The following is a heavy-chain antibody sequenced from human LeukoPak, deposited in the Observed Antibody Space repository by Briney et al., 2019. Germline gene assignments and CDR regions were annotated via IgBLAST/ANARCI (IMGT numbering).Heavy chain of an antibody. CDR2: INPNSGGT. Sequence: GASVKLSCKASGYTFTGYYMHWVRQAPGQGLEWMGWINPNSGGTNYAQKFQGRVTMTRDTSISTAYMELSRLRSDDTAVYYCARESTLLRYFDWLPQNNWFDPWGQGTLVTVSS. J-gene: IGHJ5*02. CDR3: ARESTLLRYFDWLPQNNWFDP. D-gene: IGHD3-9*01. CDR1: GYTFTGYY. V-gene: IGHV1-2*02.